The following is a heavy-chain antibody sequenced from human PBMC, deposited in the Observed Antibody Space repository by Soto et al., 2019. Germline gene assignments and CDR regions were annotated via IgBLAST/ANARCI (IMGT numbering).Heavy chain of an antibody. D-gene: IGHD2-21*01. CDR3: ARIGGDTRDAFDI. Sequence: QVTLKESGPVLVKPTETLTLTCTVSGFSLSNARMGVSWFRQPPGKALEWLAHILPNDVKSYSTSLKSRLTISKDTSKGQVVLTMTNMDPVDTATYYCARIGGDTRDAFDIWGQGTMVTVSS. J-gene: IGHJ3*02. CDR1: GFSLSNARMG. CDR2: ILPNDVK. V-gene: IGHV2-26*01.